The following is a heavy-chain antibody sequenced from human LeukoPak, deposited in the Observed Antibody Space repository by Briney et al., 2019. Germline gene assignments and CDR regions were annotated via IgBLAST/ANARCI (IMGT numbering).Heavy chain of an antibody. CDR2: IYTSGST. CDR3: ARDPPGGYYYYMDV. D-gene: IGHD1-14*01. CDR1: GGSISSYY. J-gene: IGHJ6*03. Sequence: SETLSLTCTVSGGSISSYYWSWIRQPAGKGLEWIGRIYTSGSTNYNPSLKSRVTMSVDTSKNQFSLKLSSVTAADTTVYYCARDPPGGYYYYMDVWGKGTTVTVSS. V-gene: IGHV4-4*07.